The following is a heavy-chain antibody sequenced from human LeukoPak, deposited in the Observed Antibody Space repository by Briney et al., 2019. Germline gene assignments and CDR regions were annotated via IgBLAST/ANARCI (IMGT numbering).Heavy chain of an antibody. J-gene: IGHJ6*02. CDR1: GFTFSGSS. Sequence: GGSLKLSCAASGFTFSGSSMHWVRQASGKGLEWVGRIRSKANSYATAYAASVKGRFTISRDDSKNTAYLQMNSLKTEDTAVYYCTIQLETRIYYYYGMDVWGQGTTVTVSS. CDR2: IRSKANSYAT. D-gene: IGHD1-1*01. V-gene: IGHV3-73*01. CDR3: TIQLETRIYYYYGMDV.